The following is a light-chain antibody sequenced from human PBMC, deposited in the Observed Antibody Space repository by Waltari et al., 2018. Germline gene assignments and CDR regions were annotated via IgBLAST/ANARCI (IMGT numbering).Light chain of an antibody. CDR1: QSVRSN. J-gene: IGKJ1*01. V-gene: IGKV3-15*01. CDR3: QQYNNWPGT. CDR2: GAS. Sequence: ELVMTQSPATLSVSPGEGATLSCRASQSVRSNLAWHQQNPGQAPRLLIYGASTRATGIPARFNGGGSGTEFTLTISSLQSEDFATYYCQQYNNWPGTFGQGTKVEIK.